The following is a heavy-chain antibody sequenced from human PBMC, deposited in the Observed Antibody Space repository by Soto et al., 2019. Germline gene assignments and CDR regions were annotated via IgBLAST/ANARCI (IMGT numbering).Heavy chain of an antibody. D-gene: IGHD6-19*01. CDR3: ARDKAVPLDV. Sequence: QVQLVESGGGVVQPGRSLRLSSAASGFTFSSYGMHWVRLAPGKGLEWVAVIWYDGSNKYYADSVKGRFTISRDNSKNTLYLQMNSLRAEDTAVYYCARDKAVPLDVWGQGTTVTVSS. V-gene: IGHV3-33*01. CDR2: IWYDGSNK. J-gene: IGHJ6*02. CDR1: GFTFSSYG.